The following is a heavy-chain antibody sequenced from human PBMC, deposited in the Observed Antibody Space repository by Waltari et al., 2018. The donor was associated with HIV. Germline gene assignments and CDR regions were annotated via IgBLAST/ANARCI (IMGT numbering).Heavy chain of an antibody. V-gene: IGHV3-7*01. CDR1: EFTFNNYW. D-gene: IGHD3-22*01. Sequence: EVQLVESGGGLVQPGGSLSLSCAASEFTFNNYWMTWVRQAPGKGREWVAKIKQDESEKYYVDSVKGRFTISRDNAKNSLFLQMNSLRAEDTAVYYCAREALYDSSGYYFDYWGQGTLVTVSS. CDR3: AREALYDSSGYYFDY. J-gene: IGHJ4*02. CDR2: IKQDESEK.